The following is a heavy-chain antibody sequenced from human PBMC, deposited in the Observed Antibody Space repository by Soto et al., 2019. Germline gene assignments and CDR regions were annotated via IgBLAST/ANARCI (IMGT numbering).Heavy chain of an antibody. V-gene: IGHV1-3*01. CDR1: GYTFTSYD. Sequence: ASVKVSCKASGYTFTSYDINWVRQAPGQGLEWMGWINASNGTTNYSQKFQGRVTITRDTSASTAYMELSSLRSEDTAVYYCARDLGETGTTRNYYYGMDVWGQGTTVTSP. J-gene: IGHJ6*02. CDR3: ARDLGETGTTRNYYYGMDV. D-gene: IGHD1-7*01. CDR2: INASNGTT.